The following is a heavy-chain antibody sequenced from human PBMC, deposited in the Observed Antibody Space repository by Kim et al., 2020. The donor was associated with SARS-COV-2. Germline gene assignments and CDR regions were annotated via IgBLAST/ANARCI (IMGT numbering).Heavy chain of an antibody. V-gene: IGHV4-4*07. Sequence: SETLSLTCTVSGGSISSYYWSWIRQPAGKGLEWIGRIYTSGSTNYNPSLKSRVTMSVDTSKNQFSLKLSSVTAAHTAVYYCARMGYCSSTSCYVDYWGQGTLVTVSS. CDR1: GGSISSYY. J-gene: IGHJ4*02. CDR3: ARMGYCSSTSCYVDY. D-gene: IGHD2-2*01. CDR2: IYTSGST.